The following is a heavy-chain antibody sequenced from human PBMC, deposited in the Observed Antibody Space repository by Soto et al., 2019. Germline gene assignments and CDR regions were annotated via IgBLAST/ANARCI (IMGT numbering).Heavy chain of an antibody. V-gene: IGHV1-2*02. CDR2: INPNSGGT. D-gene: IGHD6-6*01. CDR1: GYTFTGYY. J-gene: IGHJ4*02. Sequence: ASVKVSCKASGYTFTGYYMHWVRQAPGQGLEWMGWINPNSGGTNHAQKFQGRVTISIDTSKKQFSLNLASVSAADTAVYYCARAPKVSGSSQTRPDFWGQGTLVTVSS. CDR3: ARAPKVSGSSQTRPDF.